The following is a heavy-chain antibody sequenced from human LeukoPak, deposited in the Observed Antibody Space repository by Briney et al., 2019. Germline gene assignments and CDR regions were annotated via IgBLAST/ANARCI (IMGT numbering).Heavy chain of an antibody. D-gene: IGHD5-18*01. CDR1: GYTFTGYY. V-gene: IGHV1-2*02. CDR3: ARAVDTAMVTPGDY. J-gene: IGHJ4*02. CDR2: INPNSGGT. Sequence: GSSVKVSCKASGYTFTGYYMHWVRQAPGQGLEWMGWINPNSGGTNYAQKFQGRVTMTRDTSISTAYMELSRLRSDDTAVYYCARAVDTAMVTPGDYWGQGTLVTVSS.